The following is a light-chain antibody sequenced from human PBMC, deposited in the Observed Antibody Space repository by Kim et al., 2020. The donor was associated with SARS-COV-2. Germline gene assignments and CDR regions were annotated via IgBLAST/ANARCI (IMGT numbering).Light chain of an antibody. Sequence: SSELTQDPAVSVALGQTVRITCQGDSLRSYYASWYQQKPGQAPVLVIYGKNNRPSGIPDRFSGSSSGNTASLTITGAQAEDEADYYCNSRDSSGNHLVFGGGTPLTVL. CDR2: GKN. J-gene: IGLJ3*02. CDR1: SLRSYY. V-gene: IGLV3-19*01. CDR3: NSRDSSGNHLV.